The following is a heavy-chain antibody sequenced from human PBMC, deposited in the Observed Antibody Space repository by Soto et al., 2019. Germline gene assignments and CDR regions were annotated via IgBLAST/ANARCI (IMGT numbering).Heavy chain of an antibody. CDR3: ARYHVGDYAFES. V-gene: IGHV3-7*01. CDR1: GFIFSGNW. Sequence: GSLRLSCAASGFIFSGNWMSWVRQAPGKGLEWVANIKQDGSERRYADSVEGRFSISRDNAKNSLYLQMNSLVVEDTATYYCARYHVGDYAFESWGQGTPVTVSS. J-gene: IGHJ4*02. CDR2: IKQDGSER. D-gene: IGHD4-17*01.